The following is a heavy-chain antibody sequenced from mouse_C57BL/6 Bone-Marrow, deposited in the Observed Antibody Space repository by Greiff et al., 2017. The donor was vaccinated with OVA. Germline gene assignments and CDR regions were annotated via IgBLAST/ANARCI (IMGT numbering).Heavy chain of an antibody. Sequence: VQLQQSGPELVKPGASVKISCKASGYTFTDYYMNWVKQSHGKSLEWIGDINPNNGGTSYNQKFKGKATLTVDKSSSTAYMELRSLTSEDSAVYYCARSGYLLRPAWFAYWGQGTLVTVSA. D-gene: IGHD1-2*01. CDR3: ARSGYLLRPAWFAY. CDR2: INPNNGGT. CDR1: GYTFTDYY. V-gene: IGHV1-26*01. J-gene: IGHJ3*01.